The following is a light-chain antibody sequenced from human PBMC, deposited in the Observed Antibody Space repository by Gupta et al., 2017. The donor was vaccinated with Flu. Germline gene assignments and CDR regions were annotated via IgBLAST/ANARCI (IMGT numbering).Light chain of an antibody. Sequence: PHSLSASVGDRVTITCRASQSISSSLNWYQHKPGEAPKLLIYGASSLQSGVPSRFSGSGYGTDFTLTISRLQPEDFAIYYCQQSYSTARTFGQGTKMEIK. J-gene: IGKJ2*01. CDR2: GAS. CDR3: QQSYSTART. V-gene: IGKV1-39*01. CDR1: QSISSS.